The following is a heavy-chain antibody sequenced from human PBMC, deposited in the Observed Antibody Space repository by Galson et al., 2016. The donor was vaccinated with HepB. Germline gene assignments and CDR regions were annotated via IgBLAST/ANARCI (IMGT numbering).Heavy chain of an antibody. Sequence: SLRLSCAASGFTFSSYAMHWVRQAPGKGLEWVAVISYDGGDKYYADSVKGRFTISRDNSKNTLYLHMNSLRAEDTAVYYCARVLGGPETAVAGRGHWLDPWGQGTLVTVSS. D-gene: IGHD6-19*01. CDR2: ISYDGGDK. CDR1: GFTFSSYA. CDR3: ARVLGGPETAVAGRGHWLDP. J-gene: IGHJ5*02. V-gene: IGHV3-30*04.